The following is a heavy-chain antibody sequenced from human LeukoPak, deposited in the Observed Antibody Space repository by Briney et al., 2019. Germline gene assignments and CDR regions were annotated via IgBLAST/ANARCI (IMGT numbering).Heavy chain of an antibody. D-gene: IGHD2-21*01. J-gene: IGHJ4*02. CDR2: ISGSGGST. CDR3: ARDTYSYFDY. V-gene: IGHV3-23*01. CDR1: GFTFSNYV. Sequence: GGSLRLSCAASGFTFSNYVMSWVRQAPGKGLEWVSSISGSGGSTYYADSVKGRFTISRDNSKNTLYLQMDSLRAEDTAVFYCARDTYSYFDYWGQGTLVTVSS.